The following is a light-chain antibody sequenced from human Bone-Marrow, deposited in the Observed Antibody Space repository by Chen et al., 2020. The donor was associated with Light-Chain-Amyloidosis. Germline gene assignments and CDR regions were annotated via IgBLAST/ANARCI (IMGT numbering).Light chain of an antibody. CDR2: EVS. Sequence: QSALTQPASVSGSPGQSITISCTGTSRDIGTFNYVSWYQQHPGKAHQLIIFEVSNRPSGVSDRFSGSKSGNTASLTISGLQPGDEADFYCSSYTSTTTDVIFGGGTKLTVL. V-gene: IGLV2-14*01. CDR1: SRDIGTFNY. CDR3: SSYTSTTTDVI. J-gene: IGLJ2*01.